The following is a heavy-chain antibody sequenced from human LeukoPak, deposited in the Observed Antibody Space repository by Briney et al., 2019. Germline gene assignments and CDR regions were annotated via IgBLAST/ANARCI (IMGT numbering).Heavy chain of an antibody. D-gene: IGHD6-19*01. J-gene: IGHJ4*02. CDR2: IYYSGST. Sequence: KTSETLSLTCTVSGGSISSGDYYWSWIRQPPGKGLEWIGYIYYSGSTYYNPSLKSRVTISVDTSKNQFSLKLSSVTAADTAVYYCAAVTRGWRPVDYWGQGTLVTVSS. CDR1: GGSISSGDYY. V-gene: IGHV4-30-4*02. CDR3: AAVTRGWRPVDY.